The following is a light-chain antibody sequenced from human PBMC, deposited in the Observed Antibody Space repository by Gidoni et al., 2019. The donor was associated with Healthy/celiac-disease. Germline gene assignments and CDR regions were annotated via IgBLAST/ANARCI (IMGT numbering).Light chain of an antibody. V-gene: IGKV3-15*01. CDR3: QQYNTLTWT. Sequence: EIVMTQSPATLSVSPGERATLSCRASQSVSSNLAWYQQKPGQAPRLLIYGASTRATGIPARFSGSGSGTEFTLTISSLQSEDFAVYYCQQYNTLTWTFGQXTKVEIK. CDR1: QSVSSN. J-gene: IGKJ1*01. CDR2: GAS.